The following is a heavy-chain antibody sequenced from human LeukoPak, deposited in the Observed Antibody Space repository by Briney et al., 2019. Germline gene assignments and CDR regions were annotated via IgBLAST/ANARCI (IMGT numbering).Heavy chain of an antibody. Sequence: GGSLRLSCAASGINVSSNYMTWIRQAPGKGLEWVSLTYGGDAAYYAESVRGRFMISRDNLKNTLFLQMSSLRVEDTAVYYCVTSTGQQFIPYDYWGQGTHVTVSS. CDR3: VTSTGQQFIPYDY. V-gene: IGHV3-66*02. CDR2: TYGGDAA. D-gene: IGHD6-13*01. J-gene: IGHJ4*02. CDR1: GINVSSNY.